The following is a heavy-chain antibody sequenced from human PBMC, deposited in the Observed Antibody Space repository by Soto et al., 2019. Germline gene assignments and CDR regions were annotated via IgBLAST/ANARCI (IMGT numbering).Heavy chain of an antibody. CDR1: GFTFSTYA. V-gene: IGHV3-23*01. Sequence: EVQLLESGGGLVEPGGSLRLSCAASGFTFSTYAMSWVRQAPGKGLEWVSAISDSGGRTYYVDSVKGRFTISRDNSKNTLYLQMNSLRAEDTDEYFCVKELVNSGWTYFDYWGQGTLVTVSS. J-gene: IGHJ4*02. CDR3: VKELVNSGWTYFDY. D-gene: IGHD6-19*01. CDR2: ISDSGGRT.